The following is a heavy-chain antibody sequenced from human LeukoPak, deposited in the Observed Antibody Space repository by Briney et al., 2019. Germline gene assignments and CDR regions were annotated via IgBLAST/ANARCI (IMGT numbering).Heavy chain of an antibody. J-gene: IGHJ4*02. Sequence: GGSLTLSCAASGFTFSSYTMGWVRQAPGKGLEWVSGISTSGGSTGYADSVRGRFTISRDNPGNTLYMEMNSLRGEDTAVYYCAIMHPYYDGSGYWVQWGQGTLVTVSS. CDR3: AIMHPYYDGSGYWVQ. V-gene: IGHV3-23*01. D-gene: IGHD3-22*01. CDR2: ISTSGGST. CDR1: GFTFSSYT.